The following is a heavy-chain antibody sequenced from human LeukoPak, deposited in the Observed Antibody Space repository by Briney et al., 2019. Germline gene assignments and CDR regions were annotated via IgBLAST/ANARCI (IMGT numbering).Heavy chain of an antibody. Sequence: SVKVSCKASGGTFSSYAISWVRQAPGQGLKWMGGIIPIFGTANYAQKFQGRVTITADESTSTAYMELSSLRSEDTAVYYCARDTLELRDGWFDPWGQGTLVTVSS. CDR3: ARDTLELRDGWFDP. CDR2: IIPIFGTA. J-gene: IGHJ5*02. V-gene: IGHV1-69*13. CDR1: GGTFSSYA. D-gene: IGHD1-7*01.